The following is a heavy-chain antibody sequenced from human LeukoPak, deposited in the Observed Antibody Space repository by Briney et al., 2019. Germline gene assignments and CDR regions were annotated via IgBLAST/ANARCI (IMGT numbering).Heavy chain of an antibody. CDR2: ILHSGST. V-gene: IGHV4-59*01. J-gene: IGHJ4*02. CDR1: GVSLSSYY. D-gene: IGHD6-13*01. Sequence: SETLSLTCTVSGVSLSSYYWSWIRQPPGKGLEWIGYILHSGSTNYNPSLKIRVTMSVDTSKNQFSLKLSSVTAADTAVYYCAGHGAAAGTKGFDYWGQGTLVTVSS. CDR3: AGHGAAAGTKGFDY.